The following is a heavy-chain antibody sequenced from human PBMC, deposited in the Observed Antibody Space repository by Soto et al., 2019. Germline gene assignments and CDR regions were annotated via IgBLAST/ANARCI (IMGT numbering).Heavy chain of an antibody. D-gene: IGHD3-3*01. Sequence: GASVKVSCKASGYTFTSYGISWVRQAPGQELEWMGWISAYNGNTNYAQKLQGRVTMTTDTSTSTAYMELRSLRSDDTAVYYCARDRGARVYYDFWSGPADYGMDVWGQGTTVTVSS. CDR2: ISAYNGNT. J-gene: IGHJ6*02. CDR1: GYTFTSYG. CDR3: ARDRGARVYYDFWSGPADYGMDV. V-gene: IGHV1-18*01.